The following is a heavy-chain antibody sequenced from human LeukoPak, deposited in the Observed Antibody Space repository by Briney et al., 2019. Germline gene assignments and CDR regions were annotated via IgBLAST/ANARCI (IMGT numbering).Heavy chain of an antibody. Sequence: GGSLRLSCAASGSTFNTYWMHWVRQAPGEGPVWVAHILNDGGSTSYADSVKGRFIISRDNAKNTLSLQMNSLRAEDTAVYYCVRHNYGYDYWGQGTPVTVSS. V-gene: IGHV3-74*01. CDR3: VRHNYGYDY. CDR1: GSTFNTYW. J-gene: IGHJ4*02. CDR2: ILNDGGST. D-gene: IGHD5-18*01.